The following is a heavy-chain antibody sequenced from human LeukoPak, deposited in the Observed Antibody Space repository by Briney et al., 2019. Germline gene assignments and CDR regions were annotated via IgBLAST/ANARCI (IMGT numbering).Heavy chain of an antibody. J-gene: IGHJ5*02. CDR3: AKKAGNDYGDQNWFDP. CDR1: GFTFIAYG. V-gene: IGHV3-33*06. CDR2: IWYDGTNK. Sequence: PGGSLRLSCAASGFTFIAYGMHWVRQAPGKGLEWVAIIWYDGTNKYYTDSVKGRFTISRDNSKNTLYLQMNSLRAEDTAVYYCAKKAGNDYGDQNWFDPWGQGTLVTVSS. D-gene: IGHD4-17*01.